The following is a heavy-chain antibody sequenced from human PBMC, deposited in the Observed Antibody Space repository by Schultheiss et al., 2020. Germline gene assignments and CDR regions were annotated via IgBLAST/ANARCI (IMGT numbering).Heavy chain of an antibody. CDR3: ARNQPVHSSSWYYFDY. V-gene: IGHV3-23*03. CDR2: IYSGGST. D-gene: IGHD6-13*01. J-gene: IGHJ4*02. CDR1: GFTFSSYA. Sequence: GGSLRLSCAASGFTFSSYAMSWVRQAPGKGLEWVSVIYSGGSTYYADSVKGRFTASRDTSKNTLYLQMNSLRAEDTAIYYCARNQPVHSSSWYYFDYWGQGTLVTVSA.